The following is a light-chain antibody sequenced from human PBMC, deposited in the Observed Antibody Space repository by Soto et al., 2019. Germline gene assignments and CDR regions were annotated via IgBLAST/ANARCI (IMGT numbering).Light chain of an antibody. CDR1: QGIRND. Sequence: DIQMTQSPSSLSASVGDRVTITCRASQGIRNDLDWYQQRPRKAPKRLIHTASNLQSGVPSRFSGSGSGTEFTLTISSLQPEDFATYYCLQRNSYPRTFGQGTKVEIK. CDR3: LQRNSYPRT. V-gene: IGKV1-17*01. CDR2: TAS. J-gene: IGKJ1*01.